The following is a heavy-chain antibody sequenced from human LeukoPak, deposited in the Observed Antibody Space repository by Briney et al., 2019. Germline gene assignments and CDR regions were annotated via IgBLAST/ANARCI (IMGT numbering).Heavy chain of an antibody. CDR2: INPNSGGT. Sequence: ASVKVSCKASGYTFTGYYMHWVRQAPGQGLEWMGWINPNSGGTNYAQKFQGRVTMTRDTSISTAYMELSRLRSDDTAVYYCARGRSFVVVPAAIRYWFDPRGQGTLVTVSS. CDR3: ARGRSFVVVPAAIRYWFDP. V-gene: IGHV1-2*02. D-gene: IGHD2-2*01. CDR1: GYTFTGYY. J-gene: IGHJ5*02.